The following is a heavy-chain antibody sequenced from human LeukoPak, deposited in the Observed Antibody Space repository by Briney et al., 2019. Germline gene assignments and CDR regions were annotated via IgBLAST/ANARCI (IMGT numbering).Heavy chain of an antibody. J-gene: IGHJ4*02. Sequence: PGGSLRLSCATSGITNAWMSWVRQAPGKGLEWVGRIKSKISGGTTYYAAPVKGRFTISRDNAKNSLYLQMNSLRAEDTAVYYCAREGAEMDEIDYWGQGTLVTVSS. CDR1: GITNAW. CDR2: IKSKISGGTT. D-gene: IGHD5-24*01. V-gene: IGHV3-15*01. CDR3: AREGAEMDEIDY.